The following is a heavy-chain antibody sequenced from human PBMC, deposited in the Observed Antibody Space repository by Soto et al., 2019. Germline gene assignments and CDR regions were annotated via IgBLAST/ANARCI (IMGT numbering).Heavy chain of an antibody. CDR2: IIPILGIA. J-gene: IGHJ4*02. D-gene: IGHD5-12*01. CDR3: AREGGGYHSFDY. Sequence: QVQLVQSGAEVKKPGSSVKVSCKASGGTFSSYTISWVRQAPGQGLEWMGRIIPILGIANYAQKFQGRVTITADKSTSTDYMELSSLRSEDTAVYYCAREGGGYHSFDYWGQGTLVTVSS. V-gene: IGHV1-69*08. CDR1: GGTFSSYT.